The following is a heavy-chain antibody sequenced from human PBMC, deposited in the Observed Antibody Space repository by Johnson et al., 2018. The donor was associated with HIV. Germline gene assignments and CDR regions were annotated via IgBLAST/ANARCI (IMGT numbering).Heavy chain of an antibody. V-gene: IGHV3-11*01. D-gene: IGHD1-26*01. CDR3: AKSYYEEERPMGAVAFDF. Sequence: QVQLVESGGGLVKPGGSLRLSCAASGFTFSDYYMSWIRQAPGKGLEWVSYISSNGVRTYYANSVKDRFTVSRDSSNYTLYLQMNSLRAEDTAVYYCAKSYYEEERPMGAVAFDFWGQGTLVTVSS. J-gene: IGHJ3*01. CDR1: GFTFSDYY. CDR2: ISSNGVRT.